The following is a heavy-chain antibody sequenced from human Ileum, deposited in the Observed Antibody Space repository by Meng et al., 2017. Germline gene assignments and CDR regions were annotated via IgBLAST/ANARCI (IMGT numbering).Heavy chain of an antibody. CDR1: GGSVSSSGYQ. D-gene: IGHD7-27*01. CDR2: AST. CDR3: ARDHWGSLDY. Sequence: QVLLEGSVPGLVRPSETLSLRCAVSGGSVSSSGYQWGWIRQPPGKGLEWIGYASTNYNPSLKSRVTISVDTSKNQFSLKLTSVTAADTAVYYCARDHWGSLDYWGQGVPVTVSS. J-gene: IGHJ4*02. V-gene: IGHV4-61*08.